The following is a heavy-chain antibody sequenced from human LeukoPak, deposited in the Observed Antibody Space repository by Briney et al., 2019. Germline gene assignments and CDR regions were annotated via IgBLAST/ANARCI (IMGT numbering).Heavy chain of an antibody. CDR1: VNTFTAYF. CDR2: INPNSGGT. Sequence: ASVKVSCKASVNTFTAYFMHWVRQAPGQGLEWMGWINPNSGGTNYAQKFQGRVTMTSDTSFTTAYMDLSRLTSDDTAVYYCAREISDYASAYWGQGTLVTVSS. D-gene: IGHD4-17*01. V-gene: IGHV1-2*02. J-gene: IGHJ4*02. CDR3: AREISDYASAY.